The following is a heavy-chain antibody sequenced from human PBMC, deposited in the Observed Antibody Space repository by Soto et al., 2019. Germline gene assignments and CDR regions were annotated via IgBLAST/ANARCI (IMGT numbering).Heavy chain of an antibody. CDR2: SNHVGST. CDR1: GGSFSGYY. Sequence: QVQLQQWGAGLLKPSETLSLTCAVYGGSFSGYYWSWIRQPPGKGLEWIGESNHVGSTNYNPSLTSRVTMSVDPSKIQFSLRLTSVTAADTAVYYCARVRIAGVTTDWGQGTLVIVSS. J-gene: IGHJ4*02. CDR3: ARVRIAGVTTD. V-gene: IGHV4-34*01. D-gene: IGHD5-18*01.